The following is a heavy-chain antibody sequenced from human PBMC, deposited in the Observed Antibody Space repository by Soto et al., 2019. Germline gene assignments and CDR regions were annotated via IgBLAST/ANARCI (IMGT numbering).Heavy chain of an antibody. D-gene: IGHD2-15*01. Sequence: SGPALGKPARSLAMACSFSGFSLTTHGVGVGWIRQPPGKALEWLTLIYWDDDNRYNPSLKSRLTITKDTSKNQVILTMTDMDPVDTATYYCAHRVVAAPYFDYWGQGALVTVSS. J-gene: IGHJ4*02. CDR2: IYWDDDN. CDR3: AHRVVAAPYFDY. CDR1: GFSLTTHGVG. V-gene: IGHV2-5*02.